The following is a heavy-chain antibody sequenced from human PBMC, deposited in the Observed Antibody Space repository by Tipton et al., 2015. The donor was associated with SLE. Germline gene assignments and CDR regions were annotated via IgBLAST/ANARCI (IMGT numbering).Heavy chain of an antibody. V-gene: IGHV4-61*02. J-gene: IGHJ3*02. CDR1: GVSISSASYY. CDR3: ASTLDALDI. CDR2: AYTTGSP. Sequence: LRLSCTVSGVSISSASYYWNWIRQPAGKGLEWIGRAYTTGSPYYNPSLESRVAISMDTSKNQFSLKLTAVTAADTAVYYCASTLDALDIWGQGTMVTVSS.